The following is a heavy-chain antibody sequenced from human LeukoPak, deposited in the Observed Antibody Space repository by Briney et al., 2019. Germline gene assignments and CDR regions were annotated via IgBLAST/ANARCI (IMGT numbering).Heavy chain of an antibody. Sequence: SRTLSLTCTVAGGSISSGSYYWSWIRQPAGKGLEWIGRIYTSGSTNYNPSLKSRVTISVDTSKNQFSLKLSSVTAADTAVYYCARDVRDYDFWSGYYRWFDPWGQGTLVTVSS. CDR1: GGSISSGSYY. CDR3: ARDVRDYDFWSGYYRWFDP. D-gene: IGHD3-3*01. J-gene: IGHJ5*02. CDR2: IYTSGST. V-gene: IGHV4-61*02.